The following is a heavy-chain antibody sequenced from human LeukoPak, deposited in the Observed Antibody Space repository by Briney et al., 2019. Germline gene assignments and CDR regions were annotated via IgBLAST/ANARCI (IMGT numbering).Heavy chain of an antibody. CDR3: ANLDCGGDCYSY. CDR1: GFTFSSYG. V-gene: IGHV3-30*02. CDR2: IRYDGSNK. D-gene: IGHD2-21*02. J-gene: IGHJ4*02. Sequence: GGSLRLSCAASGFTFSSYGMHWVRQAPGKGLEWVAFIRYDGSNKYYADSVKGRFTISRDNSRNTLYLQMNSLRAEDTAVYYCANLDCGGDCYSYWGQGTLVTVSS.